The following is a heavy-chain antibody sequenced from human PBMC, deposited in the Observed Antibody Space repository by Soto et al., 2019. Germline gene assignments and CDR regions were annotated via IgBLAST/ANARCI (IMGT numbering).Heavy chain of an antibody. D-gene: IGHD6-13*01. Sequence: LPETPYLTSAVYGGSFSGYYWSWVRQPPGKGLEWIGEINHSGSTNYNPSLKSRVTISVDTSKNQFSLKLSSVTAADTAVYYCARSFGVAAAGPLADSGQGSLVTVSA. CDR1: GGSFSGYY. CDR2: INHSGST. V-gene: IGHV4-34*01. CDR3: ARSFGVAAAGPLAD. J-gene: IGHJ4*02.